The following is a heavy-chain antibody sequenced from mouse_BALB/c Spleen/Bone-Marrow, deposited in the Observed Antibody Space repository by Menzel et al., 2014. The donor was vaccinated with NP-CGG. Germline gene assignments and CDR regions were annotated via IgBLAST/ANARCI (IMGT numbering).Heavy chain of an antibody. J-gene: IGHJ4*01. D-gene: IGHD1-1*01. CDR2: IYPGNGNI. CDR3: ARGDGSAYYDAIDY. Sequence: VQLQQSGVERVRPGSSVKISCKASGYAFXNYWMNWVLQRPGKGLEWIGEIYPGNGNINYNGRLKGKATLTANNSSTADNTQLSSLTSVNSAVYDCARGDGSAYYDAIDYWGQGTPVTVSA. CDR1: GYAFXNYW. V-gene: IGHV1-80*01.